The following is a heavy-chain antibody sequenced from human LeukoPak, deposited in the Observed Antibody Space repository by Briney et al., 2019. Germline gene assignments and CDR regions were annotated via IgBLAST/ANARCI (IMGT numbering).Heavy chain of an antibody. CDR3: AKDLERYCSGGSCYGDY. D-gene: IGHD2-15*01. J-gene: IGHJ4*02. Sequence: GGSLRLSCAASGFTFSSYAMSWVRQAPGKGLEWVPAISGSGGSTYYADSVKGRFTISRDNSKNTLYLQMNSLRAEDTAVYYCAKDLERYCSGGSCYGDYWGQGTLVTVSS. V-gene: IGHV3-23*01. CDR1: GFTFSSYA. CDR2: ISGSGGST.